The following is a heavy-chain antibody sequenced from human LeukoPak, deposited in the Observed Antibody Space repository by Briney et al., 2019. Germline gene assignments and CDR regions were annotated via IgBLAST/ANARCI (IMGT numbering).Heavy chain of an antibody. CDR3: ASVTGHSSVVV. Sequence: ASVTVSYKASGGTFNSYAISWVRQAPGQGLEWMGGIIPIFGTANYAQKFQGRVTITGDESTSTAYMELSSLRSEDTAVYYCASVTGHSSVVVWGQGTLVTVSS. D-gene: IGHD5-18*01. J-gene: IGHJ4*02. CDR1: GGTFNSYA. CDR2: IIPIFGTA. V-gene: IGHV1-69*01.